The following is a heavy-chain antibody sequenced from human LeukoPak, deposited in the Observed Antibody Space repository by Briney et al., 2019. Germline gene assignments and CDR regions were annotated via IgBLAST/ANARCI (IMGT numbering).Heavy chain of an antibody. CDR3: ASEGVYDILTGYSDY. Sequence: GGSLRLSCVASGFTFSNYAIHWVRQAPGKGLEWVSYITNSGNSKSYADSVKGRFTISRDNTKNSLYLQMNSLRAEDTAVYYCASEGVYDILTGYSDYWGQGTLVTVSS. J-gene: IGHJ4*02. CDR2: ITNSGNSK. CDR1: GFTFSNYA. V-gene: IGHV3-48*01. D-gene: IGHD3-9*01.